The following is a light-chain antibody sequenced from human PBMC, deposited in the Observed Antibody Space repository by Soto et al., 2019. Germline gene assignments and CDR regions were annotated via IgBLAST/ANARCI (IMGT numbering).Light chain of an antibody. Sequence: QSVLTQPPSVSAAPGQGVTISCSGSSSNIGNNYVSWYQQLPGTAPKLLIYDSNKRPSGIPDRFSGSKSGTSATLGITGLQTGDEADYYCGTWDSSLSAWVFGGGTKLTVL. CDR1: SSNIGNNY. J-gene: IGLJ3*02. CDR2: DSN. V-gene: IGLV1-51*01. CDR3: GTWDSSLSAWV.